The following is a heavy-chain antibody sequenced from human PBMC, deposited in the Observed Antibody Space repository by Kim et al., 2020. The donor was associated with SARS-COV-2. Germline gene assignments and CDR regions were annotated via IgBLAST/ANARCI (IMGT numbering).Heavy chain of an antibody. CDR3: ARDVEEGTMVRDPGNYYYYGMDV. D-gene: IGHD3-10*01. J-gene: IGHJ6*02. CDR2: IIPIFGTA. Sequence: SVKVSCKASGGTFSSYAISWVRQAPGQGLEWMGGIIPIFGTANYAQKFQGRVTITADKSTSTAYMELSSLRSEDTAVYYCARDVEEGTMVRDPGNYYYYGMDVWGQGTTVTVSS. CDR1: GGTFSSYA. V-gene: IGHV1-69*06.